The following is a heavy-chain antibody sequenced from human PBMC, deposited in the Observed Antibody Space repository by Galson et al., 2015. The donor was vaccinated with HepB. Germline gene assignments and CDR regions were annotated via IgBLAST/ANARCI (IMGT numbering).Heavy chain of an antibody. CDR2: IIPLFGIV. CDR1: GDTFSKYV. D-gene: IGHD2-21*01. J-gene: IGHJ5*02. Sequence: SVKVSCKASGDTFSKYVISWVRQAPGQGLEWMGGIIPLFGIVNYAQKFQGTVTITADQSTSTVYMELRSLTSEDTAVYYCARGGCVGVCFSTDNWLGPWGQGTLVTVSS. CDR3: ARGGCVGVCFSTDNWLGP. V-gene: IGHV1-69*10.